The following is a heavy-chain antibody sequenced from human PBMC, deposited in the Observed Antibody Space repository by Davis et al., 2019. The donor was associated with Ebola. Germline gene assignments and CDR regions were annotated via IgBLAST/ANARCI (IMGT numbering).Heavy chain of an antibody. D-gene: IGHD6-19*01. Sequence: MPSETLSLTCTVSGGSIRSGGYYWSWIRQHPGKGLEWIGYISYSGSTYYKPALKSRVTISLDTSKNQFSLKLSSVTAADTAVFYCARDVGRSSGWEGDGMDVWGKGTTVTVSS. CDR2: ISYSGST. CDR1: GGSIRSGGYY. J-gene: IGHJ6*04. V-gene: IGHV4-31*03. CDR3: ARDVGRSSGWEGDGMDV.